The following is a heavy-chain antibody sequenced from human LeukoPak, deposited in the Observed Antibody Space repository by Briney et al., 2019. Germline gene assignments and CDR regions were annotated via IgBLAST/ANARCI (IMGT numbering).Heavy chain of an antibody. Sequence: PGGSLRLSCAASGFTFSSYAMHWVRQAPGKGLEWVAVISYDGSNKYYADSVKGRFTISRDNSKNTLYLQMNSLRAEDTAVYYCARDLSYGDYRHYGMDVWGQGTTVTVSS. V-gene: IGHV3-30-3*01. D-gene: IGHD4-17*01. CDR3: ARDLSYGDYRHYGMDV. CDR2: ISYDGSNK. CDR1: GFTFSSYA. J-gene: IGHJ6*02.